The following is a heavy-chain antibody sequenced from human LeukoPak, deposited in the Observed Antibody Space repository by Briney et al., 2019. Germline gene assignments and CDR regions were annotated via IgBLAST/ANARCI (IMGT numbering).Heavy chain of an antibody. CDR2: ISSSGGYT. D-gene: IGHD1-26*01. V-gene: IGHV3-11*05. J-gene: IGHJ4*02. CDR1: GFTSTDYY. Sequence: GGSLRLSCAASGFTSTDYYMSWIRLAPGQGLEWVSYISSSGGYTNYADSVRGRFTISRDNAKNSLYLQMNSLRAEDTAVYYCGRVGATVTTSYYFDYWGQGTLVTVSS. CDR3: GRVGATVTTSYYFDY.